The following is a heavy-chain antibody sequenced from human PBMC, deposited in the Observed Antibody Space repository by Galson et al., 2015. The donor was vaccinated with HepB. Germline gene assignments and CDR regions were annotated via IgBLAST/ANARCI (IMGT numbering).Heavy chain of an antibody. V-gene: IGHV3-30*18. CDR3: AKDRGATCFYGMDV. D-gene: IGHD1-26*01. CDR1: EFSFSSSG. J-gene: IGHJ6*02. CDR2: ISYEGSNI. Sequence: SLRLSCAASEFSFSSSGMHWVRQAPGKGLEWVAVISYEGSNIYYEESVKGRFIISRDNSKSTLYLQMNSLRDEDTAVYYCAKDRGATCFYGMDVWGQGTTVTVSS.